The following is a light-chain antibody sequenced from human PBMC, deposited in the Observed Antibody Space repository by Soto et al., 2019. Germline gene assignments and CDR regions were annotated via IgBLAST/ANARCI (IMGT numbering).Light chain of an antibody. J-gene: IGKJ4*01. Sequence: EIVLTQSPGTLSLSPWEIATLSGRASQSVSSNLAWYQQKPGQAPRLLIYGASTRATGFPARFSGSGSGTEFTLTISSLQSEDFAVYYCQQYKNWPLTFGGGTKVDI. V-gene: IGKV3-15*01. CDR2: GAS. CDR3: QQYKNWPLT. CDR1: QSVSSN.